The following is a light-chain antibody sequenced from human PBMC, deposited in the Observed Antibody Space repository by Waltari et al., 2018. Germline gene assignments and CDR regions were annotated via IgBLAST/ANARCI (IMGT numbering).Light chain of an antibody. J-gene: IGLJ3*02. V-gene: IGLV1-44*01. CDR3: AAWDDSLNGWV. Sequence: QSVLTQPPSASGTPGQRVTISCSGSSSNIGSNTVNWYQQLPGTAPKLLIYSNNQRPPVVPDRFSGSKSGTSASLAISGLQSEDEADYYWAAWDDSLNGWVFGGGTKLTVL. CDR2: SNN. CDR1: SSNIGSNT.